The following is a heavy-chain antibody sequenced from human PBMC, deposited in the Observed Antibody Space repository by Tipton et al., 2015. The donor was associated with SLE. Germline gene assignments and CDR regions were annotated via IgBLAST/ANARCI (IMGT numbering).Heavy chain of an antibody. CDR3: GRQVGYNGYVD. CDR2: FYPSESAS. D-gene: IGHD5-12*01. CDR1: GYTFSSYW. J-gene: IGHJ4*02. V-gene: IGHV5-51*01. Sequence: QLVQSGAAVKKSGESLKISCKASGYTFSSYWIAWVRLTPVKGLEWMGVFYPSESASRYSPSFQGQVTISADTSASTAYLQWSSLRASDSGMYYCGRQVGYNGYVDWGQGTLVTVAS.